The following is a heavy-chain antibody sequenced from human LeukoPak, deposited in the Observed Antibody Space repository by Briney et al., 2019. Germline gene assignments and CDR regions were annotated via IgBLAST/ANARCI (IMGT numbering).Heavy chain of an antibody. CDR3: ARGGRYFDTRFDY. Sequence: GGSLRLSCAASGFTVSSNYMSWVRQAPGKGLEWVSVIYSGRSTSYADSVKGRFTISRDNSKNTVYLRMNSLRAEDTAVYYCARGGRYFDTRFDYWGQGTLVTVSS. D-gene: IGHD3-9*01. V-gene: IGHV3-53*01. CDR2: IYSGRST. J-gene: IGHJ4*02. CDR1: GFTVSSNY.